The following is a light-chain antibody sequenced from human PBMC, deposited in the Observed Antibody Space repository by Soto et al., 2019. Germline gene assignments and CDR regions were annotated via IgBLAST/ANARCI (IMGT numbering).Light chain of an antibody. CDR1: QSVSNTF. CDR2: DSS. Sequence: ENVLTQSPGTLSLSPGERATLSCRAVQSVSNTFLAWYQQKPGQAPRLLIYDSSTRATGIPARFSGSGSGTDFTLTISSLEPEDFAIYYCQQYGYSRTFGQGTKVDIK. J-gene: IGKJ1*01. V-gene: IGKV3-20*01. CDR3: QQYGYSRT.